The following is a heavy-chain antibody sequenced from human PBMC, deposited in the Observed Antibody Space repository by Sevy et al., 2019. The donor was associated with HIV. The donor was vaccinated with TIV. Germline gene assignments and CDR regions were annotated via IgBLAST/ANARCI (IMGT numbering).Heavy chain of an antibody. D-gene: IGHD3-22*01. V-gene: IGHV4-4*02. CDR2: IYHSGST. CDR3: ARLFTYYYDSSGYTSDY. CDR1: GGSISSSNW. Sequence: SETLSLTCAVSGGSISSSNWWSWVRQPPGKGLEWIGEIYHSGSTNYNPSLKSRVTISVDKSKNQFSLKLSSVTAADTAGYYCARLFTYYYDSSGYTSDYWGQGTLVTVSS. J-gene: IGHJ4*01.